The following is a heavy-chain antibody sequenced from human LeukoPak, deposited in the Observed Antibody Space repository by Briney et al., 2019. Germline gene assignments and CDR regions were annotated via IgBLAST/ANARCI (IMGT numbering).Heavy chain of an antibody. Sequence: SETLSLTCTVSGGSISSSSYYWGWIRQPPGKGLEWIGSIYYSGSTYYNPSLKSRVTISVDTSKNQFSLKLSSVTAADTAVYYCGRSHPGYYDSSGYLFEYWGQGTLVTVSS. CDR3: GRSHPGYYDSSGYLFEY. J-gene: IGHJ4*02. CDR1: GGSISSSSYY. V-gene: IGHV4-39*01. D-gene: IGHD3-22*01. CDR2: IYYSGST.